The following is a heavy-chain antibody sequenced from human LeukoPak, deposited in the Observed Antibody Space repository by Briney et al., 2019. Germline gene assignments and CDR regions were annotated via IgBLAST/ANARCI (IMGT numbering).Heavy chain of an antibody. D-gene: IGHD5-12*01. CDR2: IYYSGST. CDR3: ARSGYDYYFDY. Sequence: SQTLSLTCTVSGGSISSGGYYWGWIRQPPGKGLEWIGYIYYSGSTYYNPSLKSRVTISVDTSKNQFSLKLSSVTAADTAVYYCARSGYDYYFDYWGQGTLVTVSS. J-gene: IGHJ4*02. V-gene: IGHV4-30-4*01. CDR1: GGSISSGGYY.